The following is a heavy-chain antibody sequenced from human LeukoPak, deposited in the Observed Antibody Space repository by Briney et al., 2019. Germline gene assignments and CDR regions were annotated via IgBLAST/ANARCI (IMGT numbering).Heavy chain of an antibody. CDR3: AGEDDYVTREAGY. V-gene: IGHV1-69*04. D-gene: IGHD3-16*01. J-gene: IGHJ4*02. CDR1: GYTFSSYA. Sequence: GASVKVSCKASGYTFSSYAISWVRQAPGQGLEWMGRIIPILGIANYAQKFQGRVTITADKTTSTAYMELSSLRSEDTAVYYCAGEDDYVTREAGYWGQGTLVTVSS. CDR2: IIPILGIA.